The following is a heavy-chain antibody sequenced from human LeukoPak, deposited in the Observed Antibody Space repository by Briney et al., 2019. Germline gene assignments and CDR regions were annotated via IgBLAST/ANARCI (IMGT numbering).Heavy chain of an antibody. CDR3: ARDRWLQSQRYFDY. Sequence: GGSLRLSCAASGFTFSSYSMNWVRQAPGKGLEWVSSISTGSSYIYYADSVKGRFTISRDNAKNSLYLQMDSLRAEDTAVYYCARDRWLQSQRYFDYWGQGILVTVSS. CDR1: GFTFSSYS. CDR2: ISTGSSYI. D-gene: IGHD5-24*01. J-gene: IGHJ4*02. V-gene: IGHV3-21*01.